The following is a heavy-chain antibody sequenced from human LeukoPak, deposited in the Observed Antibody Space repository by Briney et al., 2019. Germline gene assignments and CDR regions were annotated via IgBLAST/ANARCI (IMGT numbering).Heavy chain of an antibody. J-gene: IGHJ6*02. CDR3: ARDQEYGDYYYYSMDV. CDR2: IYSGGST. CDR1: RFTVSSNY. Sequence: GGSLRLSCAASRFTVSSNYMSWVRQAPGKGLEWVSVIYSGGSTYYADSVKGRFTISRDNSKNTLYLQMNSLRAEDTAVYYCARDQEYGDYYYYSMDVWGQGTTVTVSS. V-gene: IGHV3-66*01. D-gene: IGHD2-2*01.